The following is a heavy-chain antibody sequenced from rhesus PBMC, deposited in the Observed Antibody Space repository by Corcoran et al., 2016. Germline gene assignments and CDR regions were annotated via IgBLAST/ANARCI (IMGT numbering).Heavy chain of an antibody. D-gene: IGHD1-1*01. CDR2: IDGKIAVT. Sequence: QLQLQESGPGLVKPPETLSLTCAVSGGSFRGYYWSWIRQTPGKGLEWIGSIDGKIAVTKYNPSLKIRVTMSKDTSKNQLSLKLSSVTAADTAVYYCARHRELEDGLDSWGQGVVVTVSS. V-gene: IGHV4-81*01. J-gene: IGHJ6*01. CDR3: ARHRELEDGLDS. CDR1: GGSFRGYY.